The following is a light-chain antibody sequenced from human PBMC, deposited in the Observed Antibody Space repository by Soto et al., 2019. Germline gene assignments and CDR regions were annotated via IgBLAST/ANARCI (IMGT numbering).Light chain of an antibody. CDR1: SSDVGDYNY. CDR2: DVS. V-gene: IGLV2-14*01. J-gene: IGLJ2*01. CDR3: SSYTSSSTLVV. Sequence: QSVLTQPASVSGSTGQSITISCTGTSSDVGDYNYVSWYQQHPGKAPKLLIYDVSSRPSGVSNRFSGSKSGNTASLTISGLQAEDEAYYYCSSYTSSSTLVVFGGGTKLTV.